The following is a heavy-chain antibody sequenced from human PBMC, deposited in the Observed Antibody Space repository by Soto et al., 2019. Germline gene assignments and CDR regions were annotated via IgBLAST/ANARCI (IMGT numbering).Heavy chain of an antibody. V-gene: IGHV4-31*03. CDR2: IYYSGTT. J-gene: IGHJ5*02. D-gene: IGHD2-21*02. CDR1: GFSISSGVYY. Sequence: TLSITCTFSGFSISSGVYYFNWIRQHPGKGLEWIGYIYYSGTTYYNPSLKSRLTISVDTSKNQSSLKLSSVTAADTAVYYCARAEVLTAPFDPWGQGTLVTVSS. CDR3: ARAEVLTAPFDP.